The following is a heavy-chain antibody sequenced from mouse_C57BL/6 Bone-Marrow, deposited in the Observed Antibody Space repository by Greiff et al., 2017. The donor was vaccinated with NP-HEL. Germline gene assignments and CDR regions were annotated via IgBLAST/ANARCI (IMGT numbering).Heavy chain of an antibody. D-gene: IGHD3-2*02. Sequence: VQLQQPGAELVMPGASVKLSCKASGYTFTSYWMHWVKQRPGQGLEWIGEIDPSDSYTNYNQKFKGKSTLTVDKSSSTAYMQLSSLTSEDSAVYYCARRTAQATRYFDVWGTGTTVTVSS. CDR3: ARRTAQATRYFDV. V-gene: IGHV1-69*01. CDR1: GYTFTSYW. CDR2: IDPSDSYT. J-gene: IGHJ1*03.